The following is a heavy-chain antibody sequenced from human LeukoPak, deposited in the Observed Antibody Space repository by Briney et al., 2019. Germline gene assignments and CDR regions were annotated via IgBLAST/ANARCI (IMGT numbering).Heavy chain of an antibody. D-gene: IGHD3-3*01. CDR1: GYTFTSYG. V-gene: IGHV1-18*01. J-gene: IGHJ6*02. Sequence: ASVKVSCKASGYTFTSYGISWVREAPGQGREWMGWISAYNGNTNSAQKLQGRVTMTTDTSTSTAYMELRSLRSDDTAVYYCARGGWGTTIFGNGMDVWGQGTTVTVS. CDR3: ARGGWGTTIFGNGMDV. CDR2: ISAYNGNT.